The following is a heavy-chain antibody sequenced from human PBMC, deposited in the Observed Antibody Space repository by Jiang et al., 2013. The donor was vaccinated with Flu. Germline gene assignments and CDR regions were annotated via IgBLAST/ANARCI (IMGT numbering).Heavy chain of an antibody. CDR2: ISAYNGNT. V-gene: IGHV1-18*01. D-gene: IGHD4-23*01. Sequence: ISWVRQAPGQGLEWMGWISAYNGNTNYAQKLQGRVTMTTDTSTSTAYMELRSLRSDDTAVYYCARGTVVTPYYYYGMDVWGQGTTVTVSS. CDR3: ARGTVVTPYYYYGMDV. J-gene: IGHJ6*02.